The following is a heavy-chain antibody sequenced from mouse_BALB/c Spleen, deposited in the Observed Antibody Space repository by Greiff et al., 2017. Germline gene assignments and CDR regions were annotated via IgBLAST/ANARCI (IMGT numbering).Heavy chain of an antibody. D-gene: IGHD1-1*01. Sequence: EVNVVESGGGLVQPGGSRKLSCAASGFTFSSFGMHWVRQAPEKGLEWVAYISSGSSTIYYADTVKGRFTISRDNPKNTLFLQMTSLRSEDTAMYYCARSPLITTVVANGWYFDVWGAGTTVTVSS. CDR3: ARSPLITTVVANGWYFDV. CDR2: ISSGSSTI. CDR1: GFTFSSFG. V-gene: IGHV5-17*02. J-gene: IGHJ1*01.